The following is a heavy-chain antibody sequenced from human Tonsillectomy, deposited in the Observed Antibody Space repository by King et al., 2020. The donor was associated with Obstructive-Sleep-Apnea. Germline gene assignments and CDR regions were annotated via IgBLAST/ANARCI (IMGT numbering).Heavy chain of an antibody. CDR2: IYYSGST. J-gene: IGHJ4*02. D-gene: IGHD3/OR15-3a*01. CDR3: ARVISPPSWYFDY. CDR1: GGSISSSSYY. V-gene: IGHV4-39*07. Sequence: LQESGPGLVKPSETLSLTCTVSGGSISSSSYYWGWIRQPPGKGLEWIGSIYYSGSTYYNPSLKSRVTISVDTSKNQFSLKLSSVTPADTAVYYCARVISPPSWYFDYWGQGTLVTVSS.